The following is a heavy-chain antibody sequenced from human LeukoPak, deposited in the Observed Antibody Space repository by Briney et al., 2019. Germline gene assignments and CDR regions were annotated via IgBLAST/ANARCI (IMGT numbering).Heavy chain of an antibody. Sequence: GGSLRLSCAASGFTFSSYGMHWVRQAPGKGLEWVAVIWYDGSNKYYADSVKGRFTISRDNSKNTLYLQMNSLRAEDTAVYHCARGGRYGDLDYWGQGTLVTVSS. CDR1: GFTFSSYG. CDR3: ARGGRYGDLDY. V-gene: IGHV3-33*01. J-gene: IGHJ4*02. CDR2: IWYDGSNK. D-gene: IGHD4-17*01.